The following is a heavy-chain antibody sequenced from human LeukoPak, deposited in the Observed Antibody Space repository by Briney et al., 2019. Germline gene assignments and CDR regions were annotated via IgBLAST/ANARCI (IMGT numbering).Heavy chain of an antibody. CDR1: GFTVNSIY. CDR3: AGDTHSSSWYDH. CDR2: IYSDGNT. D-gene: IGHD6-13*01. J-gene: IGHJ5*02. V-gene: IGHV3-53*01. Sequence: GGSLRLSCAVSGFTVNSIYMSWVRQAPGKGLEWVSSIYSDGNTYYADSVKGRFTISRDSSRNTLYLQMNSLRVEDSAVYYCAGDTHSSSWYDHWGQGTLVTVSS.